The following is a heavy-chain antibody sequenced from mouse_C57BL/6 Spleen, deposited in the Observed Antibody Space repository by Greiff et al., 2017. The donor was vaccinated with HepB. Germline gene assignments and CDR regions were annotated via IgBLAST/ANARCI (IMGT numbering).Heavy chain of an antibody. D-gene: IGHD1-1*01. CDR1: GFNIKDDY. CDR2: IDPENGDT. CDR3: TLSYGSNYRFAY. V-gene: IGHV14-4*01. J-gene: IGHJ3*01. Sequence: EVQLQQSGAELVRPGASVKLSCTASGFNIKDDYMHWVKQRPEQGLEWIGWIDPENGDTEYASKFQGKATITADTSSNTAYLQLSSLTSEDTAVYYCTLSYGSNYRFAYWGQGTLVTVSA.